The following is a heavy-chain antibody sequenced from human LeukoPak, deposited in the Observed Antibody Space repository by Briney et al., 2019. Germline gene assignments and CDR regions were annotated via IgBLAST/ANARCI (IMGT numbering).Heavy chain of an antibody. Sequence: ASVNVSCKASGYTFTSYYMHWVRPAPGQGLEWMGIINPSGGSTSYAQKFQGRVTMTRDTSTSTVYMELSSLRSEDTAVYYCARRGTVTPFDYWGQGTLVTVSS. J-gene: IGHJ4*02. CDR3: ARRGTVTPFDY. V-gene: IGHV1-46*01. CDR2: INPSGGST. D-gene: IGHD4-17*01. CDR1: GYTFTSYY.